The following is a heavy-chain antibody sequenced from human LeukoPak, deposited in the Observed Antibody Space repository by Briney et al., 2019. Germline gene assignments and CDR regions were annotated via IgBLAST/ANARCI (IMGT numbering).Heavy chain of an antibody. CDR2: IYYSGST. J-gene: IGHJ6*03. Sequence: PSETLSPTCTVSGGSISSYYWSWIRQPPGKGLEWIGYIYYSGSTNYNPSLKSRATIPVDTSKNQFSLKLSSVTAADTAVYYCARDLSIYYMDVWGKGTTVTVSS. CDR1: GGSISSYY. CDR3: ARDLSIYYMDV. V-gene: IGHV4-59*01.